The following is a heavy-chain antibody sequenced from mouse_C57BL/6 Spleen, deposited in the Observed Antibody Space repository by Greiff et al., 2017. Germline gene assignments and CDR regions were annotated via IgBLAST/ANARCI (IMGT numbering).Heavy chain of an antibody. D-gene: IGHD1-2*01. CDR3: TGLRPFAY. CDR1: GYTFTSYW. Sequence: IQLQQPGAELVMPGASVKLSCKASGYTFTSYWMHWVKQRPGQGLEWIGEIDPADSYTNYNQMFKGKSTLAVYQSSSTAYMQLSSLTSEDSAVYFCTGLRPFAYWGQGTLVTVSA. CDR2: IDPADSYT. V-gene: IGHV1-69*01. J-gene: IGHJ3*01.